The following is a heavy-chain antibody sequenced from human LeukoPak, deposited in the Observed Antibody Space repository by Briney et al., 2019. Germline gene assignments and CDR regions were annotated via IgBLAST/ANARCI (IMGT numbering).Heavy chain of an antibody. J-gene: IGHJ6*03. CDR3: ARAGYYGSGSLYYYYYYMDV. CDR2: IYYSGST. Sequence: SETLSLTRTVSGGSISSSSYYWGWIRQPPGKGLEWIGSIYYSGSTNYNPSLKSRVTISVDTSKNQFSLKLSSVTAADTAVYYCARAGYYGSGSLYYYYYYMDVWGKGTTVTISS. V-gene: IGHV4-39*07. D-gene: IGHD3-10*01. CDR1: GGSISSSSYY.